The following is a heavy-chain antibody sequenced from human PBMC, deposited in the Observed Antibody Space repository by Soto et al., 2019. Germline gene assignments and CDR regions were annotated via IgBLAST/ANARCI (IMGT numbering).Heavy chain of an antibody. V-gene: IGHV3-53*01. CDR2: IYRGGVT. CDR3: AREGGSYGPFDC. CDR1: GFSVSNRY. D-gene: IGHD3-10*01. Sequence: LRLSCAASGFSVSNRYMSWVRQAPGRGLEWVSVIYRGGVTYYAESVKGRFTISRDNSNNTVYLQMNTLRPEDTAVYYCAREGGSYGPFDCWGQGTLVTVSS. J-gene: IGHJ4*02.